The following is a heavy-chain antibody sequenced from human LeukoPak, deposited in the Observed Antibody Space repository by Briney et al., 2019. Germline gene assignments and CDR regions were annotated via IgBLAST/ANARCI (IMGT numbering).Heavy chain of an antibody. CDR1: DGSVSSVGYY. Sequence: SETLSLTCTVSDGSVSSVGYYWGWIRQPPGKGLEWIGSIYYSGTTYYNPSLASRVTIFVDTSKNQFSLRLSSVTAADTAVYYCAKRDQAIDYWGQGTLVTVSS. J-gene: IGHJ4*02. D-gene: IGHD5-24*01. CDR2: IYYSGTT. V-gene: IGHV4-39*01. CDR3: AKRDQAIDY.